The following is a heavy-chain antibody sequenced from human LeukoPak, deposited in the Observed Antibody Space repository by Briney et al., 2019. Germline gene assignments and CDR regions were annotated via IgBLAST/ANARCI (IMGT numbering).Heavy chain of an antibody. V-gene: IGHV3-66*03. CDR3: AKDRGGKRPPLYYFDY. Sequence: GGSLRLSCAVSGFRVSDYYMSWVRQAPGKGLEWVGLIRDSGEAFYADFARGRFAISRDESENTLYLQMNSLRVEDTAVYYCAKDRGGKRPPLYYFDYWGQGTLVTVSS. CDR1: GFRVSDYY. CDR2: IRDSGEA. D-gene: IGHD2-15*01. J-gene: IGHJ4*02.